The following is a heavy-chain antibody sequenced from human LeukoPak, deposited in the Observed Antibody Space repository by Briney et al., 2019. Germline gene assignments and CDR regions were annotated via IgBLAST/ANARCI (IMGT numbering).Heavy chain of an antibody. CDR1: GGSISSSSYY. J-gene: IGHJ4*02. CDR2: IYYSGST. V-gene: IGHV4-39*01. D-gene: IGHD3-9*01. Sequence: SETLSPTCTVSGGSISSSSYYWGWIRQPPGKGLEWIGSIYYSGSTYYNPSLKSRATISVDTSKNQFSLKLSSVTAADTAVYYCARHGIPYDILTGYHVYFDYWGQGTLVTVSS. CDR3: ARHGIPYDILTGYHVYFDY.